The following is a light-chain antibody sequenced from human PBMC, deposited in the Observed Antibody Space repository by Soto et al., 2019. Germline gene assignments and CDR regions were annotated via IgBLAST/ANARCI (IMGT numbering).Light chain of an antibody. CDR2: DAS. Sequence: DIQMTQSPSSLSASVGDTVTITCQASQDITNHLNWYQQKPGKAPNVLLYDASHLETGVPSRFSGSGSGTYFALTISSLQPEDIATYYCQKYDDVPQFGPGTKVDF. CDR3: QKYDDVPQ. J-gene: IGKJ3*01. CDR1: QDITNH. V-gene: IGKV1-33*01.